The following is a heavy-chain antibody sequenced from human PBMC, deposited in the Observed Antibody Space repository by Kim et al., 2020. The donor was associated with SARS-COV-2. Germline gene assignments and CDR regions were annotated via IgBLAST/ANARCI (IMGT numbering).Heavy chain of an antibody. Sequence: SETLSLTCAVSGGSISSGGYSWSWIRQPPGKGLEWIGYIYHSGSTYYNPSLKSRVTISVDRSKNQFSLKLSSVTAADTAVYYCARGPWNPNWFDPWGQGTLVTVSS. J-gene: IGHJ5*02. D-gene: IGHD1-1*01. CDR2: IYHSGST. CDR3: ARGPWNPNWFDP. V-gene: IGHV4-30-2*01. CDR1: GGSISSGGYS.